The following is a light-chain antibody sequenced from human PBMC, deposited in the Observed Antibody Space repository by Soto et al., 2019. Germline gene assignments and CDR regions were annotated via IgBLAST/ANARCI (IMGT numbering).Light chain of an antibody. V-gene: IGKV3-20*01. J-gene: IGKJ1*01. CDR3: QQYGSSPPWT. CDR1: QSVSSIY. Sequence: EIVLTQSPGTLSLSPGERATLSCRASQSVSSIYLDWYQQKPGQAPRLLIYGASSRATGIPDRFSGSGSGTDFTLTISRLEPEDFEVYYCQQYGSSPPWTFGQGTKVEIK. CDR2: GAS.